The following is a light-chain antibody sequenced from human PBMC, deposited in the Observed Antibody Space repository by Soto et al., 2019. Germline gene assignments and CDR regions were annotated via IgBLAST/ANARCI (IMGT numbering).Light chain of an antibody. Sequence: NFMLTQPHSVSESPGKTVTISCTRSSGSIASNYVQWYQQRPGSAPTTVIYEDNQRPSGVPDRFSGSIDSSSNSASLTISGLKTEDEADYCCQSYDSSTVVFGGGTKLTVL. CDR1: SGSIASNY. J-gene: IGLJ2*01. CDR2: EDN. CDR3: QSYDSSTVV. V-gene: IGLV6-57*04.